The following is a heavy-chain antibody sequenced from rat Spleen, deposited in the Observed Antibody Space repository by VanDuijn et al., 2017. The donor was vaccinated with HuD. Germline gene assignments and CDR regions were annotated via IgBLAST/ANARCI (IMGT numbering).Heavy chain of an antibody. J-gene: IGHJ2*01. Sequence: EVQLVESGGGLVQPGRSLKLSCSASGFTFSDYTMAWVRQAPKKGLEWVAAIVDDGSNTFYRDSVKGRFTISRDNAKSTLYLQMDSLRSEDTATYYWARPPYYGDTPYWGQGVMVTVSS. CDR3: ARPPYYGDTPY. V-gene: IGHV5-17*01. CDR2: IVDDGSNT. D-gene: IGHD1-6*01. CDR1: GFTFSDYT.